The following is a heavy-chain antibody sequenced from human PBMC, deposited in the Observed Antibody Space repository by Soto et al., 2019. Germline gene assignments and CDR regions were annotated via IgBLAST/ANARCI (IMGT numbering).Heavy chain of an antibody. CDR3: AKVGIAVAAYWGAFDV. J-gene: IGHJ3*01. Sequence: EVQLLESGGGLVQPGGSLRLSCAASGFTSTNYAMTWVRQAPGKGLEWGSIITGSGGSTYYADSVKGRFTISRDNSQKTLYLQMHSLIAEDTAVYFCAKVGIAVAAYWGAFDVWGQGTMVTVSS. CDR2: ITGSGGST. D-gene: IGHD6-19*01. V-gene: IGHV3-23*01. CDR1: GFTSTNYA.